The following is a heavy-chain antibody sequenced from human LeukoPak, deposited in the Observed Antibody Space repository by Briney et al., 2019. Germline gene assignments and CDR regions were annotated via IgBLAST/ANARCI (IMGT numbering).Heavy chain of an antibody. J-gene: IGHJ4*02. CDR1: GFTFNTYS. CDR3: ARESSGSYSPTFDY. D-gene: IGHD1-26*01. CDR2: ISDNSNYI. V-gene: IGHV3-21*01. Sequence: GGSLRLSCAASGFTFNTYSMNWVRQAPGKGLEWVSSISDNSNYIYYSDSVKGRFTISRDNAKNSLYLQMNSLRAEDTAVYYCARESSGSYSPTFDYWGQGTLVTVSS.